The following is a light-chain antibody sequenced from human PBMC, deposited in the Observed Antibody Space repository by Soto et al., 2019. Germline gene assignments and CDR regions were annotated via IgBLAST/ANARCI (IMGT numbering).Light chain of an antibody. CDR2: EAN. CDR3: CSYTGSSTYV. J-gene: IGLJ1*01. V-gene: IGLV2-23*01. CDR1: SSDVGTYNL. Sequence: QSALTQPASVSGSPGQSITISCTGTSSDVGTYNLVSWYQQHPGKAPKLMISEANKRPSGVSDRFSSSKSGNTASLTISGLQAEVEADYYCCSYTGSSTYVFGTGTKLTVL.